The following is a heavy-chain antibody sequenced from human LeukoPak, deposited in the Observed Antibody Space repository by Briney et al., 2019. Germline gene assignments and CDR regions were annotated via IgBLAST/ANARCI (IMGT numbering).Heavy chain of an antibody. V-gene: IGHV4-34*01. CDR2: INHSGST. J-gene: IGHJ5*02. Sequence: SETLSLTCAVYGGSFSGYYWSWIRQPPGKGLEWIGEINHSGSTNYNPSLKSRVTISVDTSKNQFSLKLSSVTAADTAVYYCARGREVIQLWLRDWFDPWGQGTLVTVSS. CDR1: GGSFSGYY. CDR3: ARGREVIQLWLRDWFDP. D-gene: IGHD5-18*01.